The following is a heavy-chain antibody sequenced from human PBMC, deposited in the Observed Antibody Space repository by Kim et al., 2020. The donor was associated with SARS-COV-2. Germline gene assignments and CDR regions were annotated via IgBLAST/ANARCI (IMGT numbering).Heavy chain of an antibody. J-gene: IGHJ4*02. CDR1: GFTFSSYA. CDR3: AKVELPYSSGWYNLGGYYFDY. V-gene: IGHV3-23*01. D-gene: IGHD6-19*01. CDR2: ISGSGGST. Sequence: GGSLRLSCAASGFTFSSYAMSWVRQAPGKGLEWVSAISGSGGSTYYADSVKGRFTISRDNSKNTLYLQMNSLRAEDTAVYYCAKVELPYSSGWYNLGGYYFDYWGQGTLVTVSS.